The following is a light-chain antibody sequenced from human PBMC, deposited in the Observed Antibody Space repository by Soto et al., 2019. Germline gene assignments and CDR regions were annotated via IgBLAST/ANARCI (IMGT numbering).Light chain of an antibody. Sequence: QAVVTQPASVSGSPGQSITISCTGSSSDVGRYNIVSWYQQHPGKAPKLMIYEGSQRPSGVSDRFSGSKSGNTASLTISGLQAEDEADYYCCSYAGDRDLIFGGGTQLTVL. CDR1: SSDVGRYNI. J-gene: IGLJ2*01. V-gene: IGLV2-23*01. CDR2: EGS. CDR3: CSYAGDRDLI.